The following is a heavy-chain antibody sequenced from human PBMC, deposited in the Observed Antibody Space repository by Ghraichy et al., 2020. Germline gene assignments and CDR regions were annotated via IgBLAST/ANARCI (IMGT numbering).Heavy chain of an antibody. CDR2: IIPIFGIA. V-gene: IGHV1-69*10. CDR1: GGTFSSYA. Sequence: SVKVSCKASGGTFSSYAISWVRQAPGQGLEWMGGIIPIFGIANYAQKFQGRVTITADKSTSTAYMELSSLRSEDTAVYYCARGEYCSSTSCYTGYYYYGLDVWGQGTTTPVSS. J-gene: IGHJ6*02. CDR3: ARGEYCSSTSCYTGYYYYGLDV. D-gene: IGHD2-2*02.